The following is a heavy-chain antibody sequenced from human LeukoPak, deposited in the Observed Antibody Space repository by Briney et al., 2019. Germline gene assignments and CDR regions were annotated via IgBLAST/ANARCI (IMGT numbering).Heavy chain of an antibody. CDR3: ARAHRQYYYDSSGYYSLYYFDY. CDR1: GYTFTGYY. Sequence: ASVKVSCKASGYTFTGYYMHWVRQAPGQGLEWMGWINPNSGGTNYAQKFQGGVTLSRDTSISTAYMELSRLRSDDTAVYYCARAHRQYYYDSSGYYSLYYFDYWGQGTLVTVSS. J-gene: IGHJ4*02. V-gene: IGHV1-2*02. D-gene: IGHD3-22*01. CDR2: INPNSGGT.